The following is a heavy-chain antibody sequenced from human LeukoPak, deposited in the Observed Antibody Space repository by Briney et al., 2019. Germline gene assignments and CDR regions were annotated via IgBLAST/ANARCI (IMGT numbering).Heavy chain of an antibody. CDR3: ASHSAPGEYFDY. V-gene: IGHV4-30-4*01. CDR1: GGSISSGDYY. D-gene: IGHD3-16*01. CDR2: IYYSGST. Sequence: SQTLSLTCTVSGGSISSGDYYWRGIRQPPGKGLEWIGYIYYSGSTYYNPSLKSRVTISVDTSKNQFSLKLSSVTAADTAVYYCASHSAPGEYFDYWGQGALVTVSS. J-gene: IGHJ4*02.